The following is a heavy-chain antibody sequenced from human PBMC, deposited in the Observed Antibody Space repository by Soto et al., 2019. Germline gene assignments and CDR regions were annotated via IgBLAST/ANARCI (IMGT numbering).Heavy chain of an antibody. Sequence: GGSLRLSCAAAGVTFSSPWMSWVRQAPGKGLEWVANMKQDDSEKYYLESVKGRFTISRDNTKNSLDLQMNSLRVEDTGVYYCTRDDYYGGTSRDWGQGTLVTVSS. CDR3: TRDDYYGGTSRD. CDR1: GVTFSSPW. D-gene: IGHD4-17*01. V-gene: IGHV3-7*01. J-gene: IGHJ4*02. CDR2: MKQDDSEK.